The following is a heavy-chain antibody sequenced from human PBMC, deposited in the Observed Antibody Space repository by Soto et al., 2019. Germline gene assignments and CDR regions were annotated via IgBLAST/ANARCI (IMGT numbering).Heavy chain of an antibody. V-gene: IGHV4-59*01. Sequence: ASETLSLTCTVSGAPITINYWSWIRQAPGKGLEWIGYIYYSGSTTYNPSLKSRVTMSADTSKDQFSLKLNSVTAADTAVYYCARDASGPYDHWGPGILVTVSS. D-gene: IGHD2-15*01. CDR1: GAPITINY. J-gene: IGHJ4*01. CDR2: IYYSGST. CDR3: ARDASGPYDH.